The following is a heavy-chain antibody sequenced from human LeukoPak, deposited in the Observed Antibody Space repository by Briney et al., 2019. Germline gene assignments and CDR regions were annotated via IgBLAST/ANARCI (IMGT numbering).Heavy chain of an antibody. CDR3: ARDPGYYGMNV. J-gene: IGHJ6*04. Sequence: SETLCLTCTVSGGSVSSGSYYGSWIRQPPGKGLEWIGYIYYSGSTNYNPSLKSRVTISVDTSKNQFSLKLSSVTAADTAVYYCARDPGYYGMNVWGKGTTVTVSS. CDR1: GGSVSSGSYY. V-gene: IGHV4-61*01. CDR2: IYYSGST.